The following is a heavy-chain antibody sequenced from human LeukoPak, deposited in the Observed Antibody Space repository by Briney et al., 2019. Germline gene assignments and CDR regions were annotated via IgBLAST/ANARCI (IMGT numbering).Heavy chain of an antibody. J-gene: IGHJ4*02. V-gene: IGHV3-30*04. D-gene: IGHD6-19*01. CDR2: ISYDGSNK. CDR1: GFTFSSYA. Sequence: GSLRLSCAASGFTFSSYAMHWVRQAPGKGLEWVAVISYDGSNKYSADSVKGRFTISRDNSKNTLYLQMNSLRAEDTAVYYCATDGRSSGWYGFDYWGLGTLVTVSS. CDR3: ATDGRSSGWYGFDY.